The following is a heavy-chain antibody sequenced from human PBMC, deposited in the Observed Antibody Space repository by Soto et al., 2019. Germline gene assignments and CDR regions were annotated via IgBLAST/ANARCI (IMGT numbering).Heavy chain of an antibody. J-gene: IGHJ6*02. Sequence: QVQLVESGGGVVQPVRSLRLSCAASGFTFSSYGMHWVRQAPGKGLEWVAVIWYDGSNKYYADSVKGRFTISRDNSKNTLYLQMNSLRAEDTAVYYCARGGYSGYGLHYYYYYGMDVWGQGTTVTVSS. CDR1: GFTFSSYG. CDR3: ARGGYSGYGLHYYYYYGMDV. V-gene: IGHV3-33*01. CDR2: IWYDGSNK. D-gene: IGHD5-12*01.